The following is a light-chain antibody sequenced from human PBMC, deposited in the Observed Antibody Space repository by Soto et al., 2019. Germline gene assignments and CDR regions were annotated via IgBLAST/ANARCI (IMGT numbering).Light chain of an antibody. V-gene: IGKV1-5*03. CDR3: QQYGSSSPWT. J-gene: IGKJ1*01. Sequence: DIQMTQSPSTLSASVGDRVTITCRASQSISSWLAWYQQKPGRAPKLLIYKASSLETGVPSRFSGSGSGTEFTLIISSLQPDDFASYYCQQYGSSSPWTCGQGTNVEIK. CDR2: KAS. CDR1: QSISSW.